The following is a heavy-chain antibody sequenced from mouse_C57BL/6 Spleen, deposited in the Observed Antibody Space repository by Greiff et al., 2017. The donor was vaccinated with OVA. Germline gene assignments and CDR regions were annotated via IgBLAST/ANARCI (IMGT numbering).Heavy chain of an antibody. CDR1: GFTFSSYA. CDR2: ISDGGSYT. J-gene: IGHJ3*01. CDR3: ARGGYGYDWFAY. V-gene: IGHV5-4*03. Sequence: EVKLMESGGGLVKPGGSLKLSCAASGFTFSSYAMSWVRQTPEKRLEWVATISDGGSYTYYPDNVKGRFTISRDNAKNNLYLQMSHLKSEDTAMYYCARGGYGYDWFAYWGQGTLVTVSP. D-gene: IGHD2-2*01.